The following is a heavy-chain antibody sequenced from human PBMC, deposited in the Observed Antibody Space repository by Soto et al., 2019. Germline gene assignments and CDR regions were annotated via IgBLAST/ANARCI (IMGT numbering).Heavy chain of an antibody. Sequence: GGSLRLSCSASGLTFSSYAMSWVRQAPGKGLEWVSAISGSGVSTYYADSVKGRFTISRDNSKNTLYLQMNSLRAEDTAVYYCAKLWSTGSGSNSLHNYYYGMDVRGQGTTVTGSS. CDR1: GLTFSSYA. CDR3: AKLWSTGSGSNSLHNYYYGMDV. J-gene: IGHJ6*02. D-gene: IGHD3-10*01. V-gene: IGHV3-23*01. CDR2: ISGSGVST.